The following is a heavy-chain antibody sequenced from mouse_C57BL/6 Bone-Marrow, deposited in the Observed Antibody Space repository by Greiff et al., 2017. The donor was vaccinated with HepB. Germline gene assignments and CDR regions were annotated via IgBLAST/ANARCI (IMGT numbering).Heavy chain of an antibody. Sequence: QVHVKQPGAELVRPGSSVKLSCKASGYTFTSYWMDWVKQRPGQGLEWIGNIYPSDSETHYNQKFKDKATLTVDKSSSTAYMQLSSLTSEDSAVYYCARTITTVVAEAMDYWGQGTSVTVSS. CDR1: GYTFTSYW. CDR2: IYPSDSET. CDR3: ARTITTVVAEAMDY. J-gene: IGHJ4*01. V-gene: IGHV1-61*01. D-gene: IGHD1-1*01.